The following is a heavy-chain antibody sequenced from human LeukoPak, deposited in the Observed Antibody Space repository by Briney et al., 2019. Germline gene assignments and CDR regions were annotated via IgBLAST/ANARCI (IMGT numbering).Heavy chain of an antibody. CDR2: ISGSGGST. J-gene: IGHJ4*02. V-gene: IGHV3-23*01. CDR3: AKHVVVMSYFDY. Sequence: GGSLRLSCAASGFTFSSYAMSCVRQAPGKGLEWVSAISGSGGSTYYADSVKGRFTISRDNSKNTLYLQMNSLRAEDTAVYYCAKHVVVMSYFDYWGQGTLVTVSS. D-gene: IGHD3-22*01. CDR1: GFTFSSYA.